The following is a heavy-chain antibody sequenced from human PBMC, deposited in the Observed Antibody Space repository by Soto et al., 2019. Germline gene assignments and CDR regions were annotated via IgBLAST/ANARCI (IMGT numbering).Heavy chain of an antibody. J-gene: IGHJ4*02. V-gene: IGHV3-30*18. CDR2: ISYDGSNK. CDR1: GFTFSSYG. D-gene: IGHD2-2*01. CDR3: AKDKDGYQRWALDY. Sequence: GSLRLSCAASGFTFSSYGLHWVRQAPGKGLEWVAVISYDGSNKYYADSVKGRFTISRDNSKNTLYLQMNSLRAEDTAVYYCAKDKDGYQRWALDYWGQGXLVTVYS.